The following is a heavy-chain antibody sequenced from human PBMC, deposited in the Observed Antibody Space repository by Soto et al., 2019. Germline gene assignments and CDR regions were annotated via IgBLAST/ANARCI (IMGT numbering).Heavy chain of an antibody. J-gene: IGHJ4*02. V-gene: IGHV3-48*03. CDR1: GYTFNSHE. Sequence: GGSLRLSCVASGYTFNSHEMNWVRQAPGKGLEWISSISGSGTTNYAESVKGRFTISRDNAHRSLFLEMKDLRVEDTAVYYCARGGIHWGQGTLVTVS. CDR2: ISGSGTT. CDR3: ARGGIH. D-gene: IGHD3-16*01.